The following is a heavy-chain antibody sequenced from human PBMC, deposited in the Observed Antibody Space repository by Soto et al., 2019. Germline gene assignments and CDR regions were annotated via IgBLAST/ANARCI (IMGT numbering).Heavy chain of an antibody. D-gene: IGHD2-15*01. CDR2: ISPYNGDT. V-gene: IGHV1-18*01. CDR1: GYTFSDFG. J-gene: IGHJ4*02. Sequence: ASVKVSCKASGYTFSDFGISWVRQAPGQGLEWMGWISPYNGDTKYTQKLQGRVTMTTDTSTGTAYMELRSLRSDDTAVYYCAREYCSGGSCYGVDCWGQGTLVTVSS. CDR3: AREYCSGGSCYGVDC.